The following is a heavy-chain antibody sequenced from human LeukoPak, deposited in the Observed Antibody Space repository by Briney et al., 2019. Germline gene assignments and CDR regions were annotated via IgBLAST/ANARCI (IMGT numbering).Heavy chain of an antibody. J-gene: IGHJ4*02. CDR2: ISYSGST. Sequence: SETLSLTCTVSGGSMSNYYWSWVRQTPGKGLEWIGYISYSGSTNHNPPLKSRVTISVDTFKNRFSLKLSSVTAADTAVYYCARRGRAAGKYGGYEYWYFDYWGQGTLVTVSS. CDR1: GGSMSNYY. D-gene: IGHD5-12*01. V-gene: IGHV4-59*08. CDR3: ARRGRAAGKYGGYEYWYFDY.